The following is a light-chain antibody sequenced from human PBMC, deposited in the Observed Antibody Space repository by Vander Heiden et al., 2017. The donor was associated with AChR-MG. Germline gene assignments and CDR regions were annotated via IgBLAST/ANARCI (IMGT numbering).Light chain of an antibody. V-gene: IGKV3-15*01. Sequence: EVVMTQSPATLAVSPGERATLSCRASQSVSGDLAWYQQKPCQAPRLLIYGASTRATGIPARFSGSGYGTEFTLTITSRQSEDFALYYCQQYNKWPPVTFGAGTKVEI. CDR2: GAS. J-gene: IGKJ4*01. CDR3: QQYNKWPPVT. CDR1: QSVSGD.